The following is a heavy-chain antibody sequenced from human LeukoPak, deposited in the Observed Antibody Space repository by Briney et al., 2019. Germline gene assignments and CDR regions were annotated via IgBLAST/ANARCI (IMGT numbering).Heavy chain of an antibody. CDR2: IYYSGST. CDR1: GGSISSYY. Sequence: SETLSLTCTVSGGSISSYYWSWIRQPPGKGLEWIGYIYYSGSTNYNPSLKSRVTISVDTSKNQFSLKLSSVTAADTAVYYCARAPNDGDNWFDPWGQGTLVTVSS. CDR3: ARAPNDGDNWFDP. V-gene: IGHV4-59*01. J-gene: IGHJ5*02. D-gene: IGHD2-8*01.